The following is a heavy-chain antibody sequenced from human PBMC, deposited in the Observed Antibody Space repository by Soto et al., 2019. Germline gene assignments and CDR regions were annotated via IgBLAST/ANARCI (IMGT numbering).Heavy chain of an antibody. CDR3: VRGGSCTNGVCSVFDY. CDR2: ITYSGNT. CDR1: GGSVSSVGYY. Sequence: SETLSLTCTVSGGSVSSVGYYWSWIRQHPGEGLEWIGYITYSGNTYYNPSLESRVTMSADTSKNQFSLKLRSVTAADTAVYFCVRGGSCTNGVCSVFDYWGQGTPVTVSS. D-gene: IGHD2-8*01. J-gene: IGHJ4*02. V-gene: IGHV4-31*03.